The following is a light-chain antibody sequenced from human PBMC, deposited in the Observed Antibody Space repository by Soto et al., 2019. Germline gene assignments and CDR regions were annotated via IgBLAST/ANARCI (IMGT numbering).Light chain of an antibody. Sequence: QSALTQPASVSGSPGQSITISCTGTSSDVGGYNYVSWYQQHPGKAPKLMIYDVSNRPSGVSDRFSGSKSGNTASLTISGLQAEDETDYDCSSYTITSTLGFGGGTKLTVL. CDR1: SSDVGGYNY. V-gene: IGLV2-14*01. CDR2: DVS. J-gene: IGLJ2*01. CDR3: SSYTITSTLG.